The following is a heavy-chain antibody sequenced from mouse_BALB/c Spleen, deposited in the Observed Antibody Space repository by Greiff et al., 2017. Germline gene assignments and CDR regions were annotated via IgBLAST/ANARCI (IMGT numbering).Heavy chain of an antibody. CDR1: GFTFSNYW. CDR2: IRLKSNNYAT. D-gene: IGHD1-1*01. CDR3: TRGSSYDYYAMDY. J-gene: IGHJ4*01. V-gene: IGHV6-6*02. Sequence: EVKVEESGGGLVQPGGSMKLSCVASGFTFSNYWMNWVRQSPEKGLEWVAEIRLKSNNYATHYAESVKGRFTISRDDSKSSVYLQMNNLRAEDTGIYYCTRGSSYDYYAMDYWGQGTSVTVSS.